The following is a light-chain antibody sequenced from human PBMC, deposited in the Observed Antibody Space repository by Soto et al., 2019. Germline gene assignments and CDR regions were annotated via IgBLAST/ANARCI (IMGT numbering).Light chain of an antibody. CDR3: QQRSNWPLT. J-gene: IGKJ3*01. V-gene: IGKV3-11*01. CDR1: QSVSSY. CDR2: DAS. Sequence: EIVFTQSPATLCLSPGERATLSCRASQSVSSYLAWYQQKPGQAPRLLIYDASNRATGIPARFSGSGSGTDFTLTISSLEPEDFAVYYCQQRSNWPLTFGPGTKVDIK.